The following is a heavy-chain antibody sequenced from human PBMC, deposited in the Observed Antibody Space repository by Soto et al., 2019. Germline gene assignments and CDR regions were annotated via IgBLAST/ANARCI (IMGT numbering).Heavy chain of an antibody. V-gene: IGHV3-30*18. CDR1: GFTFSSYG. D-gene: IGHD3-10*01. J-gene: IGHJ4*02. Sequence: QVQLVESGGGVVQPGRSLRLSCAASGFTFSSYGMHWVRQAPGKGLEWVAVISYDGSNKYYADSVKGRFTISRDNSKNTLYLQMNSLRAEDTAVYYCAKDLMASWFGELFAFDYWGQGTLVTVSS. CDR2: ISYDGSNK. CDR3: AKDLMASWFGELFAFDY.